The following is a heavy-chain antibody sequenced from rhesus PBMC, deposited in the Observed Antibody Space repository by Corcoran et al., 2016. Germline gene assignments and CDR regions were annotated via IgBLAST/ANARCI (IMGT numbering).Heavy chain of an antibody. D-gene: IGHD5-24*01. J-gene: IGHJ4*01. CDR3: ARAGQWVQGFDY. CDR2: IYGSGGGT. Sequence: QVQLQESGPGLVKPSETLSLTCAVSGGSISDDYYWSWIRQPPGKGLEWIGYIYGSGGGTNYNPSLKNRVTMSIDTSKNQFSLKLSSVTAADTAVYYCARAGQWVQGFDYWGQGVLVTVSS. CDR1: GGSISDDYY. V-gene: IGHV4-106*01.